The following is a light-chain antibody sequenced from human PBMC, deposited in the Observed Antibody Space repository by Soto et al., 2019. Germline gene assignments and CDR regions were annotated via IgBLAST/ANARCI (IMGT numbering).Light chain of an antibody. Sequence: EIVLTQSPATLSLSPGERATLSCRASQSVRSYLAWYQQKPGQAPRLLIYDASNRATGIPARFSGSGSGTDFTLTISSLEPEEFAVYYCQQRSNWPLTFGGGTKVEI. CDR2: DAS. V-gene: IGKV3-11*01. CDR3: QQRSNWPLT. CDR1: QSVRSY. J-gene: IGKJ4*01.